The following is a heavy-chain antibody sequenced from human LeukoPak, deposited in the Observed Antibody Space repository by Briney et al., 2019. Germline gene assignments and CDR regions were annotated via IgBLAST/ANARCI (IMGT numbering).Heavy chain of an antibody. CDR2: IKQDGSEK. D-gene: IGHD3-3*01. J-gene: IGHJ4*02. CDR3: AREYYDFWSGYYFDY. CDR1: GFTFSSYW. Sequence: GGSLRLSCAASGFTFSSYWMTWVRQAPGKGLEWVASIKQDGSEKYYVDSVKGRFTISRDNAKNSLYLQMNSLRAEDTAVYYCAREYYDFWSGYYFDYWGQGTLVTVSS. V-gene: IGHV3-7*01.